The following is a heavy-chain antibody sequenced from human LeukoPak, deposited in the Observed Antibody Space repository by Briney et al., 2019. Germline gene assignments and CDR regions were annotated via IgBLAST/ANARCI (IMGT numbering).Heavy chain of an antibody. D-gene: IGHD3-22*01. CDR3: ARTIYYYDSSGYQSHFDY. CDR2: IYTSGST. J-gene: IGHJ4*02. V-gene: IGHV4-4*07. Sequence: SETPSLTCTVSGGSISSYYWSWIRQPAGKGLEWIGRIYTSGSTNYNPSLKSRVTMSVDTSKNQFSLKLSSVTAADTAVYYCARTIYYYDSSGYQSHFDYWGQGTLVTVSS. CDR1: GGSISSYY.